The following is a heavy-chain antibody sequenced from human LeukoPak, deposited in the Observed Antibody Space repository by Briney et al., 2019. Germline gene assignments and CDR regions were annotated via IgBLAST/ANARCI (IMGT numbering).Heavy chain of an antibody. CDR2: IYYSGST. CDR1: GGSISSSSYY. CDR3: ARHSGSYLYYFDF. J-gene: IGHJ4*02. D-gene: IGHD1-26*01. V-gene: IGHV4-39*01. Sequence: KPSETLSLTCTVSGGSISSSSYYWGWIRQPPGKGLEWIGSIYYSGSTYYNPSLKSRVTISVDTSKNQFSLRLSSVTAADTAVYYCARHSGSYLYYFDFWGQGALVTVSS.